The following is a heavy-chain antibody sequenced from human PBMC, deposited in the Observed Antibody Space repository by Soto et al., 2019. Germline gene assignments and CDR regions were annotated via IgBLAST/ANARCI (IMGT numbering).Heavy chain of an antibody. CDR2: IWYDGSNK. CDR3: ARDSSGYYGAFDI. J-gene: IGHJ3*02. CDR1: GFTFSSYG. V-gene: IGHV3-33*01. Sequence: GGSLRLSCAASGFTFSSYGMHWVRQAPGKGLEWVAVIWYDGSNKYYADSVKGRFTISRDNSKNTLYLQMNSLRAEDTAVYYCARDSSGYYGAFDIWGQGTMVT. D-gene: IGHD3-22*01.